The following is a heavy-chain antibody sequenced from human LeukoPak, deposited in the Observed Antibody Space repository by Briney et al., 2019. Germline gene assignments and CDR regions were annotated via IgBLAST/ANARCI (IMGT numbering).Heavy chain of an antibody. V-gene: IGHV3-21*01. Sequence: GGSLRLSCAASGFTFSPYNMNWVRQAPGKGLEWVSAISSSSSYIYYADSVKGRFTISRDNAKNSLYLQMNSLRAEDTAVYYCARGGGYCGGDCYGIDYWGQGTLVTVSS. J-gene: IGHJ4*02. CDR3: ARGGGYCGGDCYGIDY. CDR1: GFTFSPYN. CDR2: ISSSSSYI. D-gene: IGHD2-21*01.